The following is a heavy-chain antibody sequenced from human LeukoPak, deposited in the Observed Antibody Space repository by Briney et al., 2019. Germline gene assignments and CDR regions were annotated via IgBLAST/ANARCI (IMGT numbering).Heavy chain of an antibody. CDR1: RFTFSSYS. Sequence: GGSLRLSCAASRFTFSSYSMNWVRQAPGKGLEWISSISSTSSYIYYADSVKGRFTISRDNAKNSLYLQMNSLRAEDTAVYYCARGCYDSSGYYYPWDYWGQGTLVTVSS. D-gene: IGHD3-22*01. CDR3: ARGCYDSSGYYYPWDY. J-gene: IGHJ4*02. V-gene: IGHV3-21*01. CDR2: ISSTSSYI.